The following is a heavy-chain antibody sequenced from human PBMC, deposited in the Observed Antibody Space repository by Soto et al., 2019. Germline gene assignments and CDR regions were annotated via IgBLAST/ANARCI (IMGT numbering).Heavy chain of an antibody. Sequence: SQTLSLTCAISGDSVSSNSAAWNWIRQSPSRGLEWLGRTYYRSKWYNDYAVSVKSRITINPDTSKNQFSLQLNSVTPEDTAVYYCARDRLIVGANWEGDAFDIWGQGTMVTVSS. CDR1: GDSVSSNSAA. V-gene: IGHV6-1*01. CDR2: TYYRSKWYN. CDR3: ARDRLIVGANWEGDAFDI. D-gene: IGHD1-26*01. J-gene: IGHJ3*02.